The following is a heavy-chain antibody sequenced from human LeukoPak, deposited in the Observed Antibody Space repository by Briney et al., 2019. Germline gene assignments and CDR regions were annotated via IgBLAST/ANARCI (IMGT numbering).Heavy chain of an antibody. CDR1: GFTFSSYA. J-gene: IGHJ4*02. Sequence: GGSLRLSCAASGFTFSSYAMSWVRQAPGKGLEWVSGSGSGGSTYYTDSVKGRFTISRDDSKNTLYLQMNSLRAEDTAVYYCAKDFWSGYYPNYWGQGTLVTVSS. CDR2: SGSGGST. D-gene: IGHD3-3*01. CDR3: AKDFWSGYYPNY. V-gene: IGHV3-23*01.